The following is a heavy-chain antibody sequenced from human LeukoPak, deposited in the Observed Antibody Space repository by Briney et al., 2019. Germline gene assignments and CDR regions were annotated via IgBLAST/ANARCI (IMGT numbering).Heavy chain of an antibody. D-gene: IGHD2-15*01. CDR2: INHSGST. CDR1: GGSFSGYY. V-gene: IGHV4-34*01. Sequence: SETLSLTCAVYGGSFSGYYWSWIRQPPGKGLEWIGEINHSGSTNYNPSLKSRVTISVDTSKNQFSLKLSSVTAADTAVYYCARGGGGTGGDYWGQGTLVTVSS. CDR3: ARGGGGTGGDY. J-gene: IGHJ4*02.